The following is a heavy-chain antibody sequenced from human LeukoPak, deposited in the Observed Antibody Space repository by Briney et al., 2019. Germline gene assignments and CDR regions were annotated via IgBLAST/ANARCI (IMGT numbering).Heavy chain of an antibody. CDR3: AKDPMTTVTPYLDY. J-gene: IGHJ4*02. D-gene: IGHD4-17*01. CDR1: GFTFSSYG. Sequence: GGSLRLSCAASGFTFSSYGMHWIRQAPGKGLEWVAFIRYDGSNKYYADSVKGRFTISRDNSKNTQYLQMNSLRPEDTAVYYCAKDPMTTVTPYLDYWGQGALGTVSS. CDR2: IRYDGSNK. V-gene: IGHV3-30*02.